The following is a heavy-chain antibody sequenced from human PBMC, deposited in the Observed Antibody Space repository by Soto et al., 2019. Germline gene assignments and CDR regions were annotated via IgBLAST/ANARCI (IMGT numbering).Heavy chain of an antibody. Sequence: SETLSLTCAVYGGSFSGYYWSWIRQPPGKGLEWIGEINHSGSTNYNPSLKSRVTISVDTSKNQFSLKLSSVTAADTAVYYCARVGVAGVYYYYYYMDVWGKGTTVTVSS. CDR1: GGSFSGYY. J-gene: IGHJ6*03. CDR2: INHSGST. CDR3: ARVGVAGVYYYYYYMDV. V-gene: IGHV4-34*01. D-gene: IGHD6-19*01.